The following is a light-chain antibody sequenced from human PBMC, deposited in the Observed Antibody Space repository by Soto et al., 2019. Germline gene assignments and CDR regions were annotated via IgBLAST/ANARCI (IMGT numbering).Light chain of an antibody. Sequence: DIVMTQSPLSLPVTPGEPASISCRSSQSLLHSNGYNYLDWYLQKPGQSPQLLIYLGSNRASGVPDRFSGSRSGTDFTLKISRVEAEDVGVYYCMQALQTPGWTFGQGTKVEIK. CDR2: LGS. CDR1: QSLLHSNGYNY. J-gene: IGKJ1*01. V-gene: IGKV2-28*01. CDR3: MQALQTPGWT.